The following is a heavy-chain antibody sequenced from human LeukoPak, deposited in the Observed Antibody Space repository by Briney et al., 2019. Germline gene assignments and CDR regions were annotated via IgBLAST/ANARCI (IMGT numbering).Heavy chain of an antibody. CDR3: ARDCFSDYVFDF. D-gene: IGHD3-10*02. CDR1: GYTFTSYG. CDR2: TSADNGHT. V-gene: IGHV1-18*01. J-gene: IGHJ4*02. Sequence: GASVKVSCKASGYTFTSYGISWVRQARGQGLEWMGFTSADNGHTNYVQKFQGRVTMTTDTSTNTAYMELRSLRFDDTAMYYCARDCFSDYVFDFWGQGTLITVSS.